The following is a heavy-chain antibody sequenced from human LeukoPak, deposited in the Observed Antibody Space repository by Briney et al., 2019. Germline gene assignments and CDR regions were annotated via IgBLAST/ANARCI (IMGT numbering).Heavy chain of an antibody. CDR1: GGPISSYY. V-gene: IGHV4-59*08. CDR2: IYYSGST. J-gene: IGHJ4*02. CDR3: ARALGRSRVPAALCY. D-gene: IGHD2-2*01. Sequence: SETLSLTCTVSGGPISSYYWSWIRQPPGKGLEWIGYIYYSGSTNYNPSLKSRVTISVDTSKNQFSLKLSSVTAADTAVYYCARALGRSRVPAALCYWGQGTLVTVSS.